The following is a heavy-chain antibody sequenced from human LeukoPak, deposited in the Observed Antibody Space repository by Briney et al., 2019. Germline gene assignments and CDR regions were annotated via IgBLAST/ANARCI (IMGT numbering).Heavy chain of an antibody. CDR2: INPNSGGT. Sequence: GASVKVSCKASGYTFTSYYMHGVRQAPGQGLEWMGWINPNSGGTNYAQKFQGRVTMTRDTSISTAYMELSRLRADNTPVYYCAREDTYYYDSSGQNWFDPWGQGTLVTVSS. CDR1: GYTFTSYY. V-gene: IGHV1-2*02. D-gene: IGHD3-22*01. J-gene: IGHJ5*02. CDR3: AREDTYYYDSSGQNWFDP.